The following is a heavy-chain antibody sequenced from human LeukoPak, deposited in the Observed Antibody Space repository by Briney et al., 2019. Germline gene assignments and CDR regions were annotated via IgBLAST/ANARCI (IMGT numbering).Heavy chain of an antibody. D-gene: IGHD2-8*02. J-gene: IGHJ4*02. CDR1: GFTFSSFA. CDR2: FDGNGPNT. V-gene: IGHV3-23*01. CDR3: AKPRTTGLGWAQFDY. Sequence: GGSLRLSYAASGFTFSSFAMTWVRQAPGKGLEWVSGFDGNGPNTYYADSVKGRWTISRDNSRNTLYLEMNSLRPEDTAIYYCAKPRTTGLGWAQFDYWGQGSLVTVSS.